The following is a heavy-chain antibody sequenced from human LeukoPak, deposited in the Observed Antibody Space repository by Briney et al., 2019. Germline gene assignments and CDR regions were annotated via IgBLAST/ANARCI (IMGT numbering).Heavy chain of an antibody. D-gene: IGHD4-11*01. CDR1: GGSMSNYY. J-gene: IGHJ4*02. CDR2: IYYSGST. CDR3: ARGRSNFRY. Sequence: SETLSLTCTVSGGSMSNYYWSWIRQPPGKGLEWIGYIYYSGSTNYNPSLKSRVTISIDTSKKQFSLKLSSVTAVDTAIFYCARGRSNFRYWGQGTLVTVSS. V-gene: IGHV4-59*01.